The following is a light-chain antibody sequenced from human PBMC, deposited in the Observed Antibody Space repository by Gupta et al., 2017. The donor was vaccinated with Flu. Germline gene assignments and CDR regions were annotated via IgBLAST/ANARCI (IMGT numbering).Light chain of an antibody. J-gene: IGLJ2*01. Sequence: SYELTQPLSVSVALGQTAKITCGGNNIGSKNVHWYQQKPDQAPVQVIYKNSNRPSGIPERFSGSNSGNTATLTISRAQAGDEADYYCQVWDSSTVVFGGGTKLTVL. V-gene: IGLV3-9*01. CDR2: KNS. CDR1: NIGSKN. CDR3: QVWDSSTVV.